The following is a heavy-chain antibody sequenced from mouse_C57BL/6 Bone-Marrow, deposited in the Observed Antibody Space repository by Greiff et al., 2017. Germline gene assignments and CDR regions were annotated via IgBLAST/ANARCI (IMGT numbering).Heavy chain of an antibody. Sequence: VQLQQSGAELARPGASVKMSCKASGYTFTSYTMHWVKQRPGQGLEWIGYINPSSGYTKYNQKFKDKVTLTADKSSSTAYMQLSSLASEDAAVYYCARRVLRAWFAYWGQGTLVTVSA. J-gene: IGHJ3*01. D-gene: IGHD1-1*01. V-gene: IGHV1-4*01. CDR3: ARRVLRAWFAY. CDR1: GYTFTSYT. CDR2: INPSSGYT.